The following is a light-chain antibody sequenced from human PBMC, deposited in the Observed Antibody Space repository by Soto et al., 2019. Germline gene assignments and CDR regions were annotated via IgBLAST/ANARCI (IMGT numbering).Light chain of an antibody. CDR1: SSDIGGSDY. CDR3: SSYVTSGTLV. J-gene: IGLJ3*02. Sequence: ALTQAASVSGSPGQSITISCTGTSSDIGGSDYVSWYQKHPGKAPKVIIYEVSDRPSGVSDRFSGSKSGNTASLTISGLQAEDEADYYCSSYVTSGTLVFGGGTKVTVL. V-gene: IGLV2-14*01. CDR2: EVS.